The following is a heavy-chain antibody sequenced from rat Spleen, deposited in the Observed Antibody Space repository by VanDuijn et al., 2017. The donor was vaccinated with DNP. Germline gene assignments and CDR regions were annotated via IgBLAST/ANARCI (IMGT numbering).Heavy chain of an antibody. D-gene: IGHD1-7*01. CDR3: KRHDELLDY. V-gene: IGHV5-31*01. J-gene: IGHJ2*01. Sequence: EVQLVESGGGPVQPGRSLKLSCVASGFIFSNYWMTWIRQAPGKGLEWVASISSDGDNTYYGDSVRGRFTISRDNKKSTLYLEMNSLGSEDTATYYCKRHDELLDYWGQGVMVTVSS. CDR1: GFIFSNYW. CDR2: ISSDGDNT.